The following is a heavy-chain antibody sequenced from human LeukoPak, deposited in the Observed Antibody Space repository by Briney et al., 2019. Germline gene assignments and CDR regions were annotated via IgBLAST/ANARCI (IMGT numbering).Heavy chain of an antibody. Sequence: ASVKVSCKASGYTFTSYGISWVRRAPGQGLEWMGWISTYNGNTNYAQKLQGRVTMTTDTSTSTAYMELRSLRSDDTAVYYCARQTGYCSGGSCRWYYFDYWGQGTLVTVSS. J-gene: IGHJ4*02. V-gene: IGHV1-18*01. CDR1: GYTFTSYG. CDR3: ARQTGYCSGGSCRWYYFDY. CDR2: ISTYNGNT. D-gene: IGHD2-15*01.